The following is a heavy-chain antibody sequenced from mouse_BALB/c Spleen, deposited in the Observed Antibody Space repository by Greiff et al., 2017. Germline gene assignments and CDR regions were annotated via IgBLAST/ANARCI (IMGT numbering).Heavy chain of an antibody. CDR2: ISYDGSN. D-gene: IGHD1-1*01. Sequence: EVQRVESGPGLVKPSQSLSLTCSVTGYSITSGYYWNWIRQFPGNKLEWMGYISYDGSNNYNPSLKNRISITRDTSKNQFFLKLNSVTTEDTATYYCARFVVDWYFDVWGAGTTVTVSS. J-gene: IGHJ1*01. V-gene: IGHV3-6*02. CDR1: GYSITSGYY. CDR3: ARFVVDWYFDV.